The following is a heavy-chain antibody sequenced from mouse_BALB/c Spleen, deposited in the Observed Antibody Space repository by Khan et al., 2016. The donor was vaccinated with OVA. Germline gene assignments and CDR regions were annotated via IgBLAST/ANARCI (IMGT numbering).Heavy chain of an antibody. CDR2: IWGGGST. CDR3: AKHLILYPCYFDY. Sequence: QVQLKESGPGLVAPSQSLSITCTVSGFSLTDYGVSWIRQPSGKGLEWLGVIWGGGSTYYNSALKSRLSICKDNSKRQVFLKMNSLQTDDTAMYYCAKHLILYPCYFDYWGQGTTLTVSS. CDR1: GFSLTDYG. J-gene: IGHJ2*01. V-gene: IGHV2-6-5*01.